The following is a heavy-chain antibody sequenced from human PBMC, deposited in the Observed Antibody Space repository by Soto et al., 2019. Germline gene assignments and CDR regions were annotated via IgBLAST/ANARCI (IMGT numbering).Heavy chain of an antibody. CDR3: AHSDGGYEIIYFDF. CDR1: GFSFTTAGVA. CDR2: IYYNDDR. Sequence: SGPTLVKPTPTLPLTCTFSGFSFTTAGVAVGWIRQTPGGALEWLTLIYYNDDRRFSPSLKTRLTITGDTSKNQVVLSLTNVDPGDTATYFCAHSDGGYEIIYFDFWGQGIPVTV. D-gene: IGHD5-12*01. V-gene: IGHV2-5*01. J-gene: IGHJ4*02.